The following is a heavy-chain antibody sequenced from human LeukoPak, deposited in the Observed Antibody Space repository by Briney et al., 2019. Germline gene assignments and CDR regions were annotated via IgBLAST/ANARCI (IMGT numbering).Heavy chain of an antibody. D-gene: IGHD3-3*01. CDR1: GFTFSSYS. Sequence: GGSLRLSCAASGFTFSSYSMNWVRQAPGKGLEWVSSISSSSSYIYYADSVKGRFTISRDNSKNTLYLQMNSLRAEDTAVYYCANPSLFGVADDYWGQGTLVTVSS. J-gene: IGHJ4*02. CDR2: ISSSSSYI. V-gene: IGHV3-21*04. CDR3: ANPSLFGVADDY.